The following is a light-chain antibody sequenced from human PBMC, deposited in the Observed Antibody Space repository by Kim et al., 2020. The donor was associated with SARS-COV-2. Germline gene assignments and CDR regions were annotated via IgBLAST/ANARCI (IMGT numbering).Light chain of an antibody. J-gene: IGKJ4*01. CDR1: QSISSY. CDR3: QQSYSTPLT. V-gene: IGKV1-39*01. Sequence: DIQMTQSPSSLSASVGDRVTITCRASQSISSYLNWYQQKPGKAPKLLIYAASSLQSGVPSRFSGSGSGTDFTLTISSLQPXXFATYYCQQSYSTPLTFGGGTKVDIK. CDR2: AAS.